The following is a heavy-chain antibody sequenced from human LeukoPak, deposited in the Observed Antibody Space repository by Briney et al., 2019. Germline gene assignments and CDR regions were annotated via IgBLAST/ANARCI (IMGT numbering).Heavy chain of an antibody. CDR3: ARLLTYYYGRVDY. J-gene: IGHJ4*02. D-gene: IGHD3-10*01. Sequence: SETLSLTCTVSGYSISSGYYWGWIRQPPGKGLEWIGSIYHSGSTYYNPSLKSRVTISVDTSKNQFSLNLSSVTAADTAVYYCARLLTYYYGRVDYWGQGTLVTVSS. V-gene: IGHV4-38-2*02. CDR2: IYHSGST. CDR1: GYSISSGYY.